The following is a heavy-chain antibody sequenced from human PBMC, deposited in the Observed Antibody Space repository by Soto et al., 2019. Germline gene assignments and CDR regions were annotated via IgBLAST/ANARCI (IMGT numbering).Heavy chain of an antibody. J-gene: IGHJ6*02. CDR3: ASSFKHYYYYGMDV. CDR2: IIPIFGTA. CDR1: GGTFSSYA. V-gene: IGHV1-69*06. Sequence: SVKVSCKASGGTFSSYAISWVRQAPGQGLEWMGGIIPIFGTANYAQKFQGRVTITADKSTSTAYMELSSLRSEDTAVYYWASSFKHYYYYGMDVWGQGTTVTVSS.